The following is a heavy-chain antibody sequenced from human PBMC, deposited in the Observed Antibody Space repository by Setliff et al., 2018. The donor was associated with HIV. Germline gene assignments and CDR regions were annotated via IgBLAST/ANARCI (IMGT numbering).Heavy chain of an antibody. Sequence: SETLSLTCTVSGGSISTYYWSWIRQPPGKGLEWVGYIYYSGSTNYNPSLKSRVTISVDTSKNHFSLRLSSVTAADTAVYYCARVFTAGRREYHFDLWGQGTLVTVSS. CDR2: IYYSGST. CDR1: GGSISTYY. J-gene: IGHJ4*02. D-gene: IGHD6-6*01. V-gene: IGHV4-59*08. CDR3: ARVFTAGRREYHFDL.